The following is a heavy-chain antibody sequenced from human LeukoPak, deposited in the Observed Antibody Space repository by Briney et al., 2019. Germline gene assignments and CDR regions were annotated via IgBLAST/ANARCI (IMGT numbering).Heavy chain of an antibody. CDR3: ATGYYEPFAT. CDR2: ISDTGKT. CDR1: AASLSSYY. J-gene: IGHJ4*02. V-gene: IGHV4-59*07. Sequence: SDTLSLTCSVSAASLSSYYWDSLRQSPGEGLEWIGYISDTGKTDSNPSLKSRVSISLDTSKKQFSVRLRSVTAADSAVYGCATGYYEPFATWGPGILVTVSS. D-gene: IGHD1-26*01.